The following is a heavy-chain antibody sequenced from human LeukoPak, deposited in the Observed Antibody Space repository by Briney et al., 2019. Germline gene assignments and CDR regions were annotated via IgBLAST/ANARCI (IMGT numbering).Heavy chain of an antibody. D-gene: IGHD1-26*01. CDR2: ISSSSGTI. CDR3: ARGSIVGASRFDY. CDR1: GFTFSSYS. Sequence: QPGGSLRLSCAASGFTFSSYSMNWVRQAPGKGLEWVSYISSSSGTIYYADSVKGRFTISRDNAKNSLYLQMKSLRAEDTAAYHCARGSIVGASRFDYWGQGTLVTVSS. J-gene: IGHJ4*02. V-gene: IGHV3-48*01.